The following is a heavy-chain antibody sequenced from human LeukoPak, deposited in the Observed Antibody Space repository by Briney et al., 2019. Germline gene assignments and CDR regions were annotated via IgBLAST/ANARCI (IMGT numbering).Heavy chain of an antibody. V-gene: IGHV3-21*01. D-gene: IGHD2-15*01. CDR2: ISSSSSYI. Sequence: PGGSLRLSCAASGFTFSSYSMNWVRQAPGKGLEWVSSISSSSSYIYYADSVKGRFTISRDNAKNSLYLQMNSLRAEDTAVYYCARDVKNCSGGSCYSRNWFDPWGQGTLVTVSS. CDR3: ARDVKNCSGGSCYSRNWFDP. CDR1: GFTFSSYS. J-gene: IGHJ5*02.